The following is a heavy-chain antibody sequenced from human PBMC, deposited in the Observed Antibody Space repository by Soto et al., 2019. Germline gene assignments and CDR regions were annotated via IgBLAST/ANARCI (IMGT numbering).Heavy chain of an antibody. J-gene: IGHJ4*02. Sequence: GGSLRLSCAASGFTFSNFVMHWVRQAPGKGLEWVAATSYDGKNKDHADSVKGRFTISRDNSKNTLYLQMNSLRHEDTAVYFCARERAIAATGIFYYWGQGTLVTVSS. CDR1: GFTFSNFV. V-gene: IGHV3-30*04. CDR3: ARERAIAATGIFYY. D-gene: IGHD6-13*01. CDR2: TSYDGKNK.